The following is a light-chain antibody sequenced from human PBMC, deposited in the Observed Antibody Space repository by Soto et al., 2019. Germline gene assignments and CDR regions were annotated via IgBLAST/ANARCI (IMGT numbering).Light chain of an antibody. Sequence: DIQMTQSPSSLSASVGDRVTITCRASQSINTYLNWYQQKPGEAPKVVIHGASSLQTGVPSRFSGSVSGTEFTLTINSLQPEDFATYYCQQGYSIPDFGQGTRVEVK. J-gene: IGKJ1*01. CDR2: GAS. CDR3: QQGYSIPD. CDR1: QSINTY. V-gene: IGKV1-39*01.